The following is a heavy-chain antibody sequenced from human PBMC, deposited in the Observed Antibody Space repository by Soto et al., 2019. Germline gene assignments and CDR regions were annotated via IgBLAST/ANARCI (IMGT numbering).Heavy chain of an antibody. J-gene: IGHJ4*02. D-gene: IGHD1-26*01. V-gene: IGHV4-61*01. CDR3: AREDMSGTYYFDY. CDR1: GGSVSSETHF. CDR2: IHKSGIT. Sequence: SETLSLTCSVSGGSVSSETHFWSWVRQTPGKGLEWIGYIHKSGITNFNPSLKSRVTISADTSKNQFSLWLSSVTAADTAVYFCAREDMSGTYYFDYWGPGTLVTVSS.